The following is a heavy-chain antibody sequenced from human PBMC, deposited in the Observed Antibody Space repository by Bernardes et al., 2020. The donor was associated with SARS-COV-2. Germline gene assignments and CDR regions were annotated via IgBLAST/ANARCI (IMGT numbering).Heavy chain of an antibody. D-gene: IGHD6-19*01. CDR2: IYPGDSET. V-gene: IGHV5-51*01. J-gene: IGHJ4*02. CDR1: GYNFTTHW. CDR3: ATSPILSGWPFDH. Sequence: TMNLSCGGSGYNFTTHWVAWVRQVAGTGLEYMGIIYPGDSETKYGPSFQGRVTISADKSINTVYLQWNRLEASDTAMYYCATSPILSGWPFDHWGQGTLITVSS.